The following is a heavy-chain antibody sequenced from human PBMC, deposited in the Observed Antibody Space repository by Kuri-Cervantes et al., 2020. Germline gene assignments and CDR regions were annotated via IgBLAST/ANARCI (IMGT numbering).Heavy chain of an antibody. V-gene: IGHV3-30*02. Sequence: GGSLRLSCAASGFTFSNYGMHWVRQAPGKGPEWVAFTRYDGNNEYYGESVKGQFTISRDNSKNTLYLQMNSLRAEDTAVYYCARDFRVVGATYDYWGQGTLVTVSS. J-gene: IGHJ4*02. CDR3: ARDFRVVGATYDY. CDR2: TRYDGNNE. D-gene: IGHD1-26*01. CDR1: GFTFSNYG.